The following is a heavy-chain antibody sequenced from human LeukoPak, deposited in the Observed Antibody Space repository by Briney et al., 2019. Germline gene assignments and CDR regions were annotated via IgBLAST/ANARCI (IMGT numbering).Heavy chain of an antibody. Sequence: SETLSLTCTVSGGSVSSGSYYWSWIRQPPGKGLEWIGYIYYSGSTYYNPSLKSRVTISVDTSKNQFSLKLSSVTAADTAVYYCARQSCSSTSCYFFYYYGMDVWGQGTTVTVSS. CDR3: ARQSCSSTSCYFFYYYGMDV. CDR2: IYYSGST. J-gene: IGHJ6*02. D-gene: IGHD2-2*01. V-gene: IGHV4-61*01. CDR1: GGSVSSGSYY.